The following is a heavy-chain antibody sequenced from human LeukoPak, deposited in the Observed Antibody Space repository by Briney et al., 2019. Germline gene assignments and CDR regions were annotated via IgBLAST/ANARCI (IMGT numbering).Heavy chain of an antibody. CDR1: GGSISSSSYY. Sequence: SETLSLTCTVSGGSISSSSYYWGWIRQPPGKGLEWIGSIYYSGSTNYNPSLKSRVTISLDTSKNQFSLKLSSVTAADTAVYYCARIDSGSNFPFRYYYYYMDVWGKGTTVTVSS. J-gene: IGHJ6*03. CDR2: IYYSGST. V-gene: IGHV4-39*07. CDR3: ARIDSGSNFPFRYYYYYMDV. D-gene: IGHD3-10*01.